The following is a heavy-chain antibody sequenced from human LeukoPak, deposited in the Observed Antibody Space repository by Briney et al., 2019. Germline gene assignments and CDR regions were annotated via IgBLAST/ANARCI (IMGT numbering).Heavy chain of an antibody. CDR3: ARGIQRSYGSGGYSFHFDS. V-gene: IGHV4-31*03. J-gene: IGHJ4*02. D-gene: IGHD3-10*01. CDR1: GASISSGNYY. CDR2: ICHSGST. Sequence: PSQTLSLTCTVSGASISSGNYYWSWVRQHPGKGLEWIGYICHSGSTHYNPSLNSRGTISPDTSKNQFSLKLSSVTAADTATYYCARGIQRSYGSGGYSFHFDSWGRGTLVTVSP.